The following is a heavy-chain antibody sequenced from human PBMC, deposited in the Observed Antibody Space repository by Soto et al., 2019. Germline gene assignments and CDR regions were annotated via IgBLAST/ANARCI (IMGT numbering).Heavy chain of an antibody. CDR1: GFTFGGYA. Sequence: PGGSLKLSCTTSGFTFGGYAMSWVRQAPGKGREWVGFIRGKAYSGTTEYAASLRGRFTISRDDSKSIAYLQMSSLKAEDTAVYYCAREKKTVETAPTSFDYWGRGTLVTVSS. CDR2: IRGKAYSGTT. J-gene: IGHJ4*02. V-gene: IGHV3-49*04. D-gene: IGHD4-4*01. CDR3: AREKKTVETAPTSFDY.